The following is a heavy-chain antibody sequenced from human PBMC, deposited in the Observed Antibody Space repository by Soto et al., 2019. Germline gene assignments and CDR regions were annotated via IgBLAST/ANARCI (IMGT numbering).Heavy chain of an antibody. CDR1: GFTFSSST. V-gene: IGHV3-23*01. CDR3: AKETYYYYGMDV. Sequence: GGSLRLSCAASGFTFSSSTMSWVRQAPGKGLEWVSAIIDSGGYTYYADSVKGRFTISRDNSKNTLYLQMNSPRAEDTALYYCAKETYYYYGMDVWGQGTTVTVSS. J-gene: IGHJ6*02. CDR2: IIDSGGYT.